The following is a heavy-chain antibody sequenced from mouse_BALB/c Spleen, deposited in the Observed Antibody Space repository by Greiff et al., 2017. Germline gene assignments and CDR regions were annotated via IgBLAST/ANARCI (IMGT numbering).Heavy chain of an antibody. CDR2: INPYNGDT. CDR1: GYSFTGYF. J-gene: IGHJ2*01. CDR3: ARGTTVVGFDY. Sequence: VQLQQSGPELVKPGASVKISCKASGYSFTGYFMNWVMQSHGKSLEWIGRINPYNGDTFYNQKFKGKATLTVDKSSSTAHMELRSLASEDSAVYYCARGTTVVGFDYWGQGTTLTVSS. V-gene: IGHV1-20*02. D-gene: IGHD1-1*01.